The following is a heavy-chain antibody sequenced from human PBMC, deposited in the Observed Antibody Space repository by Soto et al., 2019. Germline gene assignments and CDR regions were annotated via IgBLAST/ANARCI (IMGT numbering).Heavy chain of an antibody. V-gene: IGHV3-7*01. D-gene: IGHD1-20*01. CDR2: MNEDANTK. CDR1: GFTFKTYW. J-gene: IGHJ3*02. CDR3: AAYNTSRHAAFDI. Sequence: SLRLSCEMSGFTFKTYWMSWVRQAPGKGLEWLANMNEDANTKYYVDSVKGRFTILGDSAGNSLSLKMASLRAEDTAVYFCAAYNTSRHAAFDIWGRGTLVTVSS.